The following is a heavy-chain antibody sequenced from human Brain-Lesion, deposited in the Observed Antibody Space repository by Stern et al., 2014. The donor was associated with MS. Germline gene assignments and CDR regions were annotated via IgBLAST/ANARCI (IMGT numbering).Heavy chain of an antibody. J-gene: IGHJ4*02. CDR2: ISNDGNHK. V-gene: IGHV3-30*18. CDR1: GFPYTDYW. Sequence: VQLVESGGGLVQPGGSLRLSCAASGFPYTDYWMRWVRQAPGKGPEWVAVISNDGNHKYYAGSVKDRFTISRDNSKNTLYLQMNSLRVEDTAVYYCAKHLAERPFDYWGQGTLVTVSS. D-gene: IGHD1-1*01. CDR3: AKHLAERPFDY.